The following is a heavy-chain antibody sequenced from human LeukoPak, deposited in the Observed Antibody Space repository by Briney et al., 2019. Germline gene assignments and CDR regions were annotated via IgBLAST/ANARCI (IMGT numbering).Heavy chain of an antibody. D-gene: IGHD2/OR15-2a*01. V-gene: IGHV4-59*01. CDR1: GGSISSYS. J-gene: IGHJ6*03. Sequence: SETLSLTCTVSGGSISSYSWSWIRQPPGKGLEWIGYTHYSGSTNYNPSLKSRVTISVDTSKNQFSLKVNSVTAADTAVYYCARCGTNNSGYHYMDDWGNGTTVTVSS. CDR3: ARCGTNNSGYHYMDD. CDR2: THYSGST.